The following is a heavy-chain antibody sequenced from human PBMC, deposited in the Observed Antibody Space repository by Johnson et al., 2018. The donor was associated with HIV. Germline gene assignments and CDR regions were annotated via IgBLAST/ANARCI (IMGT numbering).Heavy chain of an antibody. J-gene: IGHJ3*02. D-gene: IGHD1-1*01. CDR2: IWYDGSNK. V-gene: IGHV3-33*01. Sequence: QVHLVESGGGVVQPGRSLRLSCAASGFTFSSYGMHWVRQAPGKGLEWVAVIWYDGSNKYYADSVKGRFTISRDNSKNTLYLQMNSLRAEDTAVYYCATSTASDALDIWGQGTMVTVSS. CDR1: GFTFSSYG. CDR3: ATSTASDALDI.